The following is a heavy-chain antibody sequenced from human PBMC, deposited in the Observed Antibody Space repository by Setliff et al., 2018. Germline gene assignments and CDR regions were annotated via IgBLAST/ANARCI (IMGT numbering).Heavy chain of an antibody. D-gene: IGHD2-8*01. CDR2: SSPYSGNT. J-gene: IGHJ4*02. CDR1: GYTFTNYG. CDR3: SRLVRYCTTTTCQRASGDDY. Sequence: GASVQVSCQASGYTFTNYGVTWVRQAPGQGLEWMGWSSPYSGNTYYAPELQGRVTLTTDTSTTTAYLELRSLTSDDTAVYYCSRLVRYCTTTTCQRASGDDYWGQGTLVTVSS. V-gene: IGHV1-18*01.